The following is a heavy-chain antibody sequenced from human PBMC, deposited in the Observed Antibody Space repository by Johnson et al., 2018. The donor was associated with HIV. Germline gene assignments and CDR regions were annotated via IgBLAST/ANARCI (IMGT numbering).Heavy chain of an antibody. CDR2: ISYDGSNK. Sequence: QVQLVESGGGVVRPGGSLRLSCAASGFTFSSYAMHWVRQAPGKGLEWVAVISYDGSNKYYADSVKGRFTISRDNSKNTLYLQMNSLRVEDTAVYYCAKDGPYYLSPRDAFDIWGQGTMVTVSS. V-gene: IGHV3-30*14. D-gene: IGHD3-22*01. J-gene: IGHJ3*02. CDR3: AKDGPYYLSPRDAFDI. CDR1: GFTFSSYA.